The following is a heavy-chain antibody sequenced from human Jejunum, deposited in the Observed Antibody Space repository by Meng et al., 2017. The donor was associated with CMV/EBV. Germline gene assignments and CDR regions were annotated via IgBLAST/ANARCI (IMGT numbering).Heavy chain of an antibody. Sequence: SGFTFSSYDMNWVRQAPGKGLEWVSGISDTGSSTYYADSVKGRFTISRDNSKNTLYLQMNSLRAEDTAVYYCAKDRLTIAFLDYWGQGTQVTVSS. CDR3: AKDRLTIAFLDY. D-gene: IGHD3-10*01. V-gene: IGHV3-23*01. CDR2: ISDTGSST. J-gene: IGHJ4*02. CDR1: GFTFSSYD.